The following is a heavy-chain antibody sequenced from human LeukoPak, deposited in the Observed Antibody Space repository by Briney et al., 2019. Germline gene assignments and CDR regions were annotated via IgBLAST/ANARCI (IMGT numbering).Heavy chain of an antibody. CDR1: GGTFSSYA. D-gene: IGHD3-22*01. Sequence: ASVKVSCKASGGTFSSYAISWVRQAPGQGLEWMGGIIPIFGTANYAQKFQGRVTITADESTSTAYMELSSLRSEDTAVYYCASGPGSSGYYSSLDYWGQGTLVTVSS. J-gene: IGHJ4*02. V-gene: IGHV1-69*13. CDR2: IIPIFGTA. CDR3: ASGPGSSGYYSSLDY.